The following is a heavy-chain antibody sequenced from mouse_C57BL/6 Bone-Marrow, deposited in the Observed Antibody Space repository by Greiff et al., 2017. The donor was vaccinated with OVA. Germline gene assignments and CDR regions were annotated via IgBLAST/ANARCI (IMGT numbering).Heavy chain of an antibody. CDR1: GYTFTSYT. CDR2: INPSSGYT. CDR3: ARDGYYADY. Sequence: VQLQQSGAELARPGASVKMSCKASGYTFTSYTMQWVKQRPGQGLEWIGYINPSSGYTKYNQKFKDKATLTADKSSSTAYMQLSSLTSEDSAVYYCARDGYYADYWGQGTTLTVSS. V-gene: IGHV1-4*01. J-gene: IGHJ2*01. D-gene: IGHD2-3*01.